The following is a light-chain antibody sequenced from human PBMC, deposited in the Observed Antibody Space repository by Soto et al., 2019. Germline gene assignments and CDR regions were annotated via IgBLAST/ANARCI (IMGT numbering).Light chain of an antibody. Sequence: GDRVTITCRASQSISSWLAWYQQKPGKAPKLLIYDASSLESGVPSRFSGSGSGTDFTLTISSLQPEDFATYYCQQSYNNPKTFGQGTKVDIK. CDR1: QSISSW. CDR3: QQSYNNPKT. CDR2: DAS. J-gene: IGKJ1*01. V-gene: IGKV1-39*01.